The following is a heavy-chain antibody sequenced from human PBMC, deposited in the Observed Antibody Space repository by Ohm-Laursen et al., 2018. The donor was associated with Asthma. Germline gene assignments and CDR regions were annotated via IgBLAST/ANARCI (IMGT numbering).Heavy chain of an antibody. CDR3: ARASGGYYIDY. Sequence: SLRLSCAASGFTFSSYGMHWVRQAPGKGLEWVAVGGSYYDGGLKYYADSVNGRFTVSRDDSKNSLYLQMNSLRAEDTAVYYCARASGGYYIDYWGQGTLVTVSS. V-gene: IGHV3-30*12. J-gene: IGHJ4*02. D-gene: IGHD1-26*01. CDR1: GFTFSSYG. CDR2: GGSYYDGGLK.